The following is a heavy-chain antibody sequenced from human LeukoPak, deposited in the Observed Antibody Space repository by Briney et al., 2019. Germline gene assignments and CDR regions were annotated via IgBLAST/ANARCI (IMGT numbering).Heavy chain of an antibody. D-gene: IGHD5-18*01. Sequence: SETLSLTCAVSGGSISSSNWWSWVRQPPGKGLEWIGEIYHSGSTNYSPSLKSRVTISVDKSKNQFSLKLSSVTAADTAVYYCARARIQLSVYYFDYWGQGTLVTVSS. CDR1: GGSISSSNW. V-gene: IGHV4-4*02. J-gene: IGHJ4*02. CDR2: IYHSGST. CDR3: ARARIQLSVYYFDY.